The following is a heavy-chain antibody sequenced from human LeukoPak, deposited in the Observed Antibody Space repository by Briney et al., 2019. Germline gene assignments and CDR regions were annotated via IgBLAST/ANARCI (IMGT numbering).Heavy chain of an antibody. D-gene: IGHD3-10*01. CDR2: IASDGSST. V-gene: IGHV3-74*01. CDR1: GFTFSSYW. CDR3: ARDPGLLWFGELFAPASE. J-gene: IGHJ4*02. Sequence: GGSLRLSCAASGFTFSSYWMNWVRQAPGKGLVWVSRIASDGSSTTYADSVKGRFSISRDNSKNTLYLQMNSLRAEDTAVYYCARDPGLLWFGELFAPASEWGQGTLVTVSS.